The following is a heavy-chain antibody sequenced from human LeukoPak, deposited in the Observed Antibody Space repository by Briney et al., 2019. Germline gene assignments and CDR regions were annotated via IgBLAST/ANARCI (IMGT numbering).Heavy chain of an antibody. CDR1: GFTFSNAW. CDR3: TTVHSYGLKRGFDY. D-gene: IGHD5-18*01. CDR2: IKSKTDGGIT. Sequence: GGSLRLSCAASGFTFSNAWMSWVRQAPGKGLEWVGRIKSKTDGGITDYAAPVKGRSTISRDDSKNTLYLQMNSLKTEDTAVYYCTTVHSYGLKRGFDYWGQGTLVTVSS. J-gene: IGHJ4*02. V-gene: IGHV3-15*01.